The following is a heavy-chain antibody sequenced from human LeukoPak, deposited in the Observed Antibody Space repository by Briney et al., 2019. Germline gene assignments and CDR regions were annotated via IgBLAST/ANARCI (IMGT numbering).Heavy chain of an antibody. V-gene: IGHV3-23*01. CDR3: ARSGITIFGVVIMDYYYYGMDV. J-gene: IGHJ6*02. CDR1: GFTFSSYW. CDR2: ISGSGGST. Sequence: GGSLRLSCAASGFTFSSYWMHWVRQAPGKGLEWVSAISGSGGSTYYADSVKGRFTISRDNSKNTLYLQMNSLRAEDTAVYYCARSGITIFGVVIMDYYYYGMDVWGQGTTVTVSS. D-gene: IGHD3-3*01.